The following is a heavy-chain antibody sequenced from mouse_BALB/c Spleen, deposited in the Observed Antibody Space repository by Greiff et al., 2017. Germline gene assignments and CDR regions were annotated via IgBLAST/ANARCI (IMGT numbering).Heavy chain of an antibody. V-gene: IGHV5-12-1*01. D-gene: IGHD2-4*01. CDR1: GFAFSSYD. J-gene: IGHJ3*01. Sequence: EVQVVESGGGLVKPGGSLKLSCAASGFAFSSYDMSWVRQTPEQRLEWVAYISSGGGSTYYPDTVKGRFTISRDNAKNTLYLQMSSLKSEDTAMYYCARQYDYLTWFAYWGQGTLVTVSA. CDR2: ISSGGGST. CDR3: ARQYDYLTWFAY.